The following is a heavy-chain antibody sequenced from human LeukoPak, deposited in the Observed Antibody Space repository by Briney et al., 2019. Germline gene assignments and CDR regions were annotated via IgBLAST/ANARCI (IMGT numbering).Heavy chain of an antibody. Sequence: GGSLRLSCAASGFTFSSYWMSWVRQAPGKGLEWVANIKQDGNEKNYVDSVKGRFTISRDNAKNSLYLQMNSLRAEDTAVYYCARERGGYCSSTSCSNAIDYWGQGTLVTVSS. CDR3: ARERGGYCSSTSCSNAIDY. J-gene: IGHJ4*02. CDR1: GFTFSSYW. CDR2: IKQDGNEK. D-gene: IGHD2-2*01. V-gene: IGHV3-7*01.